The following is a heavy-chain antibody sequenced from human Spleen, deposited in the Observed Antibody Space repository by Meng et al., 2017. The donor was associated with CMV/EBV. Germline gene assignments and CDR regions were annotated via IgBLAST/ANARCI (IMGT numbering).Heavy chain of an antibody. Sequence: GGSLRLSCAASGFTFNTYSMNWVRQAPGKGLVWVSRINSDGSSTSYADSVKGRFTISRDNAKNTLYLQMNSLRAEDTAVYYCARDFMAGYYDSSGYYYYYYGMDVWGQGTTVTVSS. D-gene: IGHD3-22*01. V-gene: IGHV3-74*01. CDR3: ARDFMAGYYDSSGYYYYYYGMDV. CDR1: GFTFNTYS. J-gene: IGHJ6*02. CDR2: INSDGSST.